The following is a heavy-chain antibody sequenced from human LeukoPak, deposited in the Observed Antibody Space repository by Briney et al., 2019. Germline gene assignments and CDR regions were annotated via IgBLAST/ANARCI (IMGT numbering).Heavy chain of an antibody. D-gene: IGHD3-10*01. Sequence: SETLSLTCAVYGGSFSGYYWSWIRQPPGKGLEWIGEINHSGSTNYNPSLKSRVTISVDTSKNQLSLKLSSVTAADTAVYYCARGGITMVRGVIKYYYYYYMDVWGKGTTVTVSS. CDR2: INHSGST. V-gene: IGHV4-34*01. J-gene: IGHJ6*03. CDR3: ARGGITMVRGVIKYYYYYYMDV. CDR1: GGSFSGYY.